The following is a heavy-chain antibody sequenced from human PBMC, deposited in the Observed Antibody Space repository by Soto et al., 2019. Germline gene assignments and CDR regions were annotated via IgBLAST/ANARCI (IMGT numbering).Heavy chain of an antibody. CDR2: IYYSGST. V-gene: IGHV4-30-4*01. J-gene: IGHJ4*02. D-gene: IGHD3-22*01. Sequence: SETLSLTCTVSGGSISSGDYYWSWIRQPPGKGLERIGYIYYSGSTYYNPSLKSRVTISVDTSKNQFSLKLSSVTAADTAVYYCARGVYYDSSGYDYWGQGTLVTVSS. CDR3: ARGVYYDSSGYDY. CDR1: GGSISSGDYY.